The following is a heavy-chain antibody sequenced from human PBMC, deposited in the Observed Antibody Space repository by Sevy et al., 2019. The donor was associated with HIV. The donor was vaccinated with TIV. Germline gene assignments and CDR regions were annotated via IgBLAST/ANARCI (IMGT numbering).Heavy chain of an antibody. D-gene: IGHD6-13*01. CDR1: GVSISNYY. V-gene: IGHV4-59*01. Sequence: SETLSLTCTVSGVSISNYYWAWIRQPPGKGLECVGFSGSTNYNPSLKRRVTTSVATSKNHFSLKLSSVTVADTAIYYCARGGPNQHQLDYFDYWGQGTLVTVSS. J-gene: IGHJ4*02. CDR3: ARGGPNQHQLDYFDY. CDR2: SGST.